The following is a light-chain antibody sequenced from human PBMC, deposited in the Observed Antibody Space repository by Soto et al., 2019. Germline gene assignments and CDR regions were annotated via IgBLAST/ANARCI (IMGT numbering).Light chain of an antibody. J-gene: IGKJ4*01. CDR1: QGISTW. Sequence: GARVTITCRASQGISTWLAWHQQKPGKAPKLLIYAASSLQSGVPPRFSGSGSGTDFTLTISSLQPEDFATYYCQQVNSFPLPFGGGSKADIK. CDR2: AAS. CDR3: QQVNSFPLP. V-gene: IGKV1D-12*01.